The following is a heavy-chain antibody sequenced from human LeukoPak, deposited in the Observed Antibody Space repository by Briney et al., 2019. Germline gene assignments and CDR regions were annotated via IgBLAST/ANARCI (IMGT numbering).Heavy chain of an antibody. Sequence: GASVKVSCKASGYTFTSYGISWVRQAPGQGLEWMGWISAYNGNTNYAQKLQGRVTMTTDTSTSTAYMELRSLRSDDTAVYYCARRTHTLSYGPGRYYFDYWGQGTLVTASS. V-gene: IGHV1-18*01. D-gene: IGHD2/OR15-2a*01. J-gene: IGHJ4*02. CDR2: ISAYNGNT. CDR3: ARRTHTLSYGPGRYYFDY. CDR1: GYTFTSYG.